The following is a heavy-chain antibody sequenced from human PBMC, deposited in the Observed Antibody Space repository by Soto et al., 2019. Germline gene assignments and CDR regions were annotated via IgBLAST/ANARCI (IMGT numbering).Heavy chain of an antibody. D-gene: IGHD1-1*01. CDR2: ISGSGGST. Sequence: GSLRLSCAASGFTFSSYAMSWVRQAPGKGLEWVSAISGSGGSTYYADSVKGRFTISRDNSKNTLYLQMNSLRAEDTAVYYCAKVDNWNGEGLYYFDYWGQGTLVTVSS. CDR3: AKVDNWNGEGLYYFDY. J-gene: IGHJ4*02. CDR1: GFTFSSYA. V-gene: IGHV3-23*01.